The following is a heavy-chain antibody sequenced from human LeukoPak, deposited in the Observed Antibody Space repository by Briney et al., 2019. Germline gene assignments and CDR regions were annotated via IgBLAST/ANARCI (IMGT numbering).Heavy chain of an antibody. CDR3: AKSPGYCSSTSCLPYYYYGMDV. CDR2: ISSSSSYI. Sequence: GGSLRLSCAASGFTFSSYSMNWVRQAPGKGLEWVSSISSSSSYIYYADSVKGRFTISRDNAKNSLYLQMNSLRAEDTAVYYCAKSPGYCSSTSCLPYYYYGMDVWGQGTTVTVSS. V-gene: IGHV3-21*01. CDR1: GFTFSSYS. J-gene: IGHJ6*02. D-gene: IGHD2-2*03.